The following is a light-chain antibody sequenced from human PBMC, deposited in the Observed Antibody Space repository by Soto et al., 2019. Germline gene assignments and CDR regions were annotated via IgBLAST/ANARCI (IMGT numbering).Light chain of an antibody. V-gene: IGKV3D-15*01. Sequence: EIEMTQSPATLSLAPGERVTLSCRASESVSTNLAWYQQKAGQAPRLLIHDASNRAAGIPVRFSGSGSGTDFTLSISRLEPEDFAVYYCQQYRDSRTFGQGTKVDIK. CDR1: ESVSTN. J-gene: IGKJ1*01. CDR2: DAS. CDR3: QQYRDSRT.